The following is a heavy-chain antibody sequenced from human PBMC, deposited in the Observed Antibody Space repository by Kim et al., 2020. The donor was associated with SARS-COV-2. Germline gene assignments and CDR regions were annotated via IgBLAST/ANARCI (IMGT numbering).Heavy chain of an antibody. CDR2: ISITGAI. CDR1: GFTFTTYN. J-gene: IGHJ4*02. CDR3: ARDWNWGIDV. D-gene: IGHD7-27*01. Sequence: GGSLRLSCAASGFTFTTYNMSWVRQAPGKGLEWISYISITGAIDYADSVMGRFTISTEYAKNSLDLQMNSLRDEDTAVYYCARDWNWGIDVWGQGTLVTGS. V-gene: IGHV3-48*02.